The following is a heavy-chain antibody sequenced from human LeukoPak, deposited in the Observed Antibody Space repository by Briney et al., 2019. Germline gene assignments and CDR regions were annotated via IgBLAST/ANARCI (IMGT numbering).Heavy chain of an antibody. CDR3: ARVGSYYYYMDV. J-gene: IGHJ6*03. Sequence: GASVKVSCKASGYTFNGYYMHWVRQAPGQGLEWMGWINPNSGGTNYAQKFQGRVTMTRDTSISTAYMELRSLRSDDTAVYYCARVGSYYYYMDVWGKGTTVTVSS. CDR1: GYTFNGYY. CDR2: INPNSGGT. V-gene: IGHV1-2*02. D-gene: IGHD3-16*01.